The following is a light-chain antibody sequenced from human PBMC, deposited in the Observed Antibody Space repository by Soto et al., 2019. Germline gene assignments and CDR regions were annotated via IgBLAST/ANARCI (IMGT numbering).Light chain of an antibody. CDR2: GAS. Sequence: EIVLTQSPGTLSLSPGERATLSCRASQSVSSSYLAWYQQKPGQAPRLLIYGASSRATGIPDRFSGSGSGTDFTLTFSRLEPEDFAVYYCQQYGSSPWVTFGQGTRLEIK. J-gene: IGKJ5*01. CDR3: QQYGSSPWVT. V-gene: IGKV3-20*01. CDR1: QSVSSSY.